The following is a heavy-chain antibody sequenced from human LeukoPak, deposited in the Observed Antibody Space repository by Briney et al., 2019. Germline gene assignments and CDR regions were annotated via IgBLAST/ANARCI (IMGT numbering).Heavy chain of an antibody. CDR2: INRDGSDK. CDR1: GFTFSSYW. J-gene: IGHJ4*02. V-gene: IGHV3-7*01. D-gene: IGHD1-1*01. CDR3: ARHNYNFDY. Sequence: PGGSLRLSRAASGFTFSSYWMSWVRQAPGKGLEWVANINRDGSDKYYVDSVKGRFTISRDNAKNSLYLQMNSLRAEDTAVYYCARHNYNFDYWGQGTLVTVSS.